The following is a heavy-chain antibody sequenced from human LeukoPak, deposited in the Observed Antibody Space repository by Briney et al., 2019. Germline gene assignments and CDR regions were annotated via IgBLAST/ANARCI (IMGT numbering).Heavy chain of an antibody. CDR3: ARDRNYFDA. V-gene: IGHV4-59*11. CDR2: IYYTTNP. J-gene: IGHJ5*02. D-gene: IGHD4-11*01. CDR1: GGSIRNHF. Sequence: SETLSPTCSVSGGSIRNHFWSWIRLPPGKGLEWIGNIYYTTNPNYSPSLASRVTISVDTSKNQLSLNLNSVSAADTAIYYCARDRNYFDAWGQGTRVTVSS.